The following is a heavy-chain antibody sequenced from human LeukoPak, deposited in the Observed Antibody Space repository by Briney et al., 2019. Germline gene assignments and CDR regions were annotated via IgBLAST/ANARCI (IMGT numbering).Heavy chain of an antibody. D-gene: IGHD3-22*01. CDR2: ISPSGDRT. Sequence: GGSLRLSCAASGFTFSSYAMSWVRQAPGKGLEWVSFISPSGDRTSNADSVEGRFTISRDNTRNTLYPQMNSLRDEDTGVYYCAIMHGYYDGSGFWVQWGQGTLVTVSS. V-gene: IGHV3-23*01. J-gene: IGHJ4*02. CDR3: AIMHGYYDGSGFWVQ. CDR1: GFTFSSYA.